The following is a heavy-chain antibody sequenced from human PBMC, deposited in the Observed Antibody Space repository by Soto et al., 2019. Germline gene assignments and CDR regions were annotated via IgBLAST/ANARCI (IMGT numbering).Heavy chain of an antibody. Sequence: QVQLVESGGGVVQPGRSLRLSCAASGFIFSSYGMHWVRQAPGKGLEWVAVTSYDGSTKYYADSVKGRFTISRDNSENTLHLELNSLRPEDTAVYYCAKDMSDYGTYPILDYWGRGTLVTVSS. V-gene: IGHV3-30*18. CDR2: TSYDGSTK. J-gene: IGHJ4*02. CDR1: GFIFSSYG. CDR3: AKDMSDYGTYPILDY. D-gene: IGHD4-4*01.